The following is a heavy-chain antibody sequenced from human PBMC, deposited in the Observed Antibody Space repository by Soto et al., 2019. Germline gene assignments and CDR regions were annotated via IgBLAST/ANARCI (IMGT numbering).Heavy chain of an antibody. V-gene: IGHV3-23*01. D-gene: IGHD3-16*01. CDR1: GFTFSSYA. CDR3: AKRYGYDASGRWDS. CDR2: MPSSGDST. Sequence: EVQLLESGGGLVQPGGSLRLSCAASGFTFSSYAMSWVRQAPGRGLEWVSTMPSSGDSTYYTDSVKGRFTISRDNSKNTLYLQMDSRRAEDTAVYYCAKRYGYDASGRWDSWGQGTLVTVSS. J-gene: IGHJ4*02.